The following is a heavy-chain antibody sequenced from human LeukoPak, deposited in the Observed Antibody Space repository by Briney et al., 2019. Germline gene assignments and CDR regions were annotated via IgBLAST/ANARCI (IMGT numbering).Heavy chain of an antibody. V-gene: IGHV3-53*01. CDR2: IYVDGST. J-gene: IGHJ4*02. CDR3: ARSSSGWHDY. CDR1: GFIVSSHF. D-gene: IGHD6-19*01. Sequence: GGSLRLSCAASGFIVSSHFMSWARQAPGKGLEWVSVIYVDGSTYYADTVKGRFTISRDNSKNTLFLQMNSLRADDTAVYYCARSSSGWHDYWGQGTLVNVSS.